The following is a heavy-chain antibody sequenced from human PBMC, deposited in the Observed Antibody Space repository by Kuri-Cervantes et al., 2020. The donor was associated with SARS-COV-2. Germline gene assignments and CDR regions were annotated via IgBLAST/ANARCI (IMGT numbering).Heavy chain of an antibody. CDR3: ARVVQLRDYSNPLSYYYYYYMDV. V-gene: IGHV1-2*02. CDR2: INPNSGGT. D-gene: IGHD4-11*01. CDR1: GYTFTGYY. Sequence: ASVKVSCKASGYTFTGYYMHWVRQAPGQGLEWMGWINPNSGGTNYAQKFQGRVTMTRDTSISTAYMELSRLRSDDTAVYYCARVVQLRDYSNPLSYYYYYYMDVWGKGTTVTVS. J-gene: IGHJ6*03.